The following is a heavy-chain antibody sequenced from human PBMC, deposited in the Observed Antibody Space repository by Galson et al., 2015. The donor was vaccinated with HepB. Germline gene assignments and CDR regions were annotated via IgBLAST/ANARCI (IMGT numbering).Heavy chain of an antibody. V-gene: IGHV4-61*02. J-gene: IGHJ5*02. D-gene: IGHD6-13*01. CDR1: GGSISSGSYY. CDR2: IYTSGST. Sequence: TLSLTCTVSGGSISSGSYYWSWIRQPAEKGLEWIGRIYTSGSTNYNPSLKSRVTMSVDTSKNQFSLKLSSVTAADTAVYYCARAHPPDGYSSSWPGDCWFDPWGQGTLVTVSS. CDR3: ARAHPPDGYSSSWPGDCWFDP.